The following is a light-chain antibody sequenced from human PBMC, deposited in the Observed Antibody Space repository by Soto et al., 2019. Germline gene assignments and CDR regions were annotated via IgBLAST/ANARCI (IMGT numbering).Light chain of an antibody. Sequence: IQMTQSPSTLSASVGDRVSITCRASQTIFSWLAWYQQKPGKAPKLVIYKASSLESGVPSRYSGSGSGTEFTLTISSLQPDDVATYYCQQYNNYPHSFGQGTKLEIK. J-gene: IGKJ2*03. CDR3: QQYNNYPHS. CDR2: KAS. V-gene: IGKV1-5*03. CDR1: QTIFSW.